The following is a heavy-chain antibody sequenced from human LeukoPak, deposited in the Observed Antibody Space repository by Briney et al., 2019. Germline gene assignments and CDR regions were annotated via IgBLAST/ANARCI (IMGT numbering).Heavy chain of an antibody. CDR1: GFTFSSYA. CDR2: VSYDGTTK. CDR3: VRDPSGSFDY. V-gene: IGHV3-30*04. Sequence: GGTLRLSCVASGFTFSSYALHWVRQAPDRGLEWVAYVSYDGTTKYYADPVKGRFTISRDDSRNTVYLQMNGLRVDDTAVYYCVRDPSGSFDYWGQGTLVSVSS. D-gene: IGHD6-19*01. J-gene: IGHJ4*02.